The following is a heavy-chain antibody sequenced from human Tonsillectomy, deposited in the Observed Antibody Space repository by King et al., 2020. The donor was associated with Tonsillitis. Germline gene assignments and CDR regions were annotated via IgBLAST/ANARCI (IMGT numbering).Heavy chain of an antibody. CDR3: ARGGIYLYFMDV. J-gene: IGHJ6*03. D-gene: IGHD3-16*01. Sequence: VQLVESGGGVVQPGRSLRLSCAASGFTFSSHTMHWVRQAPGKGLEWVAVISHDGGNKYYADSVKGRFTISRDNSKNTLFLQMNSLRAEDTGIYVCARGGIYLYFMDVWGKGTTVSVSS. CDR1: GFTFSSHT. CDR2: ISHDGGNK. V-gene: IGHV3-30-3*01.